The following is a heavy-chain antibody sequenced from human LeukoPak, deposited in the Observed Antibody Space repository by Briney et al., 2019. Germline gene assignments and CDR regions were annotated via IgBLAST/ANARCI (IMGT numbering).Heavy chain of an antibody. Sequence: ASVKVSCKASGYTFSIHNIHWVRQAPGQGLEWMGIINPSGGSASDTQKFQGRVTMTRDTSTSTLYMELSSLRSEDTAVYYCAREGVAATGLDYWGQGTLVTVSS. CDR1: GYTFSIHN. CDR2: INPSGGSA. D-gene: IGHD6-13*01. J-gene: IGHJ4*02. CDR3: AREGVAATGLDY. V-gene: IGHV1-46*01.